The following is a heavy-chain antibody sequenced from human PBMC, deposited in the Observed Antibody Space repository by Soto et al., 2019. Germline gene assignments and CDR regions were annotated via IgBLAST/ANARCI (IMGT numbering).Heavy chain of an antibody. V-gene: IGHV3-48*02. Sequence: EVQLVESGGGLVQPGGSLRLSCAASGFTFSSDSMNWVRQAPGKGLEWVSYISSSSSTIYYADSVKGRFTISRDNAKNSLYLQMNSLRDEDTAVYYCARHYYDSSGYGIDYWGQGTLVTFSS. CDR2: ISSSSSTI. CDR1: GFTFSSDS. J-gene: IGHJ4*02. CDR3: ARHYYDSSGYGIDY. D-gene: IGHD3-22*01.